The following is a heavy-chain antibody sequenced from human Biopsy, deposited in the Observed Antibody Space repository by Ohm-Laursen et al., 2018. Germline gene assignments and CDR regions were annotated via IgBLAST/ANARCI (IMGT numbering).Heavy chain of an antibody. CDR2: IYPGGST. CDR3: ASVVLGPTNDAFDL. Sequence: SDTLSLTCNVSGGDINNYYWSWIRQPAGKGLEWIGRIYPGGSTNYNPSLKSRVTMSVDTSKKQISLWLKSVTAADTAMYYCASVVLGPTNDAFDLWGQGTMVVVSS. D-gene: IGHD3-22*01. CDR1: GGDINNYY. J-gene: IGHJ3*01. V-gene: IGHV4-4*07.